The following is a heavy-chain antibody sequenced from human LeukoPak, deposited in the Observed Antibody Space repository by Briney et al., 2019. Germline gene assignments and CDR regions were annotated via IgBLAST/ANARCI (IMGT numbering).Heavy chain of an antibody. V-gene: IGHV3-9*03. CDR3: AKDRYYDFWSGEFDY. D-gene: IGHD3-3*01. CDR2: ISWNSGSI. CDR1: GFSVSSIY. J-gene: IGHJ4*02. Sequence: PGGSLRLSCVASGFSVSSIYMSWVRRAPGKGLEWVSGISWNSGSIGYADSVKGRFTISRDNAKNSLYLQMNSLRAEDMALYYCAKDRYYDFWSGEFDYWGQGTLVTVSS.